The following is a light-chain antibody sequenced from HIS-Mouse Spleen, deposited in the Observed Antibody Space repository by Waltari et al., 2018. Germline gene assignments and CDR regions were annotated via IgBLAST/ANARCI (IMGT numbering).Light chain of an antibody. Sequence: DIVMTQSPDSLAVSLGERAPTNCSPTQSVLYSSNNKNYLAWYQQKPGQPPKLLIYWASTRESGVPDRFSGSGSGTDFTLTISSLQAEDVAVYYCQQYYSTPLTFGGGTKVEIK. V-gene: IGKV4-1*01. CDR3: QQYYSTPLT. J-gene: IGKJ4*01. CDR2: WAS. CDR1: QSVLYSSNNKNY.